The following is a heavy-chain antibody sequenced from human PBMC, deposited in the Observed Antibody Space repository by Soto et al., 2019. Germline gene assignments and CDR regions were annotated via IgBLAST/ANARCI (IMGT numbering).Heavy chain of an antibody. V-gene: IGHV1-18*01. CDR2: ISAYNGNT. CDR1: GYTFTSYG. CDR3: ARDSDSRVRGVTEYYYYGMDV. J-gene: IGHJ6*02. Sequence: GASVKVSCKASGYTFTSYGISWVRQAPGQGLEWMGWISAYNGNTNYAQKLQGRVTMTTDTSTSTAYMELRSLRSDDTAVYYCARDSDSRVRGVTEYYYYGMDVWGHETTVTVSS. D-gene: IGHD3-10*01.